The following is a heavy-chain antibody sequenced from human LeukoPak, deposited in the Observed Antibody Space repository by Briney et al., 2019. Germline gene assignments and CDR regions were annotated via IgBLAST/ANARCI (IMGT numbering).Heavy chain of an antibody. V-gene: IGHV1-3*01. J-gene: IGHJ4*02. Sequence: ASVKVSCKASGYTFTSYAMHWVRQAPGQRLEWMGWINAGNGNTKYSQKFQGRVTITRDTSASTAYMELSSLRSEDTAVYYCAVHVDTAMVFDYWGRGTLVTVSS. D-gene: IGHD5-18*01. CDR1: GYTFTSYA. CDR3: AVHVDTAMVFDY. CDR2: INAGNGNT.